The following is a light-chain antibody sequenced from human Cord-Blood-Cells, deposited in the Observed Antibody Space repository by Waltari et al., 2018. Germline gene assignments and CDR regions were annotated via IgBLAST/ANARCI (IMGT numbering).Light chain of an antibody. CDR1: SGSVSTSYY. CDR3: VLYMGSGIWV. J-gene: IGLJ3*02. V-gene: IGLV8-61*01. CDR2: STT. Sequence: QTVVTQEPSFSVSPGGTVTLTCGLSSGSVSTSYYPSWDQQTPGQSPRTVIDSTTTRASGVPARFSGSILGNKTALTIAGAQADDESDYDGVLYMGSGIWVCVGGTKLTVL.